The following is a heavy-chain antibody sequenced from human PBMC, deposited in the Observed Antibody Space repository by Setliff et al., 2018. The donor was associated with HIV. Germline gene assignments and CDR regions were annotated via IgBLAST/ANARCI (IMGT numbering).Heavy chain of an antibody. J-gene: IGHJ6*03. CDR2: IYYTGST. Sequence: PSETLSLTCTVSGGSITSGGYYWNWIRQHPGKGLEWIGYIYYTGSTYYNPSLKSRVTILLDTSKNQFSLKLTSVTATDTAIYYCVRGAPRPAYYYYYYMDVWGKGTTVTVSS. CDR1: GGSITSGGYY. CDR3: VRGAPRPAYYYYYYMDV. V-gene: IGHV4-31*03. D-gene: IGHD6-6*01.